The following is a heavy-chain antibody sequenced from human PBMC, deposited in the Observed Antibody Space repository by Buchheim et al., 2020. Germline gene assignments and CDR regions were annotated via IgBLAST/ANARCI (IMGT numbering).Heavy chain of an antibody. Sequence: QVQLVQSGAEVKKPGSSVKVSCKASGGTFSDYAISWVRQAPGQGLEWLGGIIPFSGTPNYSDKFQGRVTITADVSTSTAYMELSSLRSDDTAVYYCARGHYDILTGYPLLDYYGMDVWGQGTT. J-gene: IGHJ6*02. D-gene: IGHD3-9*01. CDR2: IIPFSGTP. CDR1: GGTFSDYA. CDR3: ARGHYDILTGYPLLDYYGMDV. V-gene: IGHV1-69*01.